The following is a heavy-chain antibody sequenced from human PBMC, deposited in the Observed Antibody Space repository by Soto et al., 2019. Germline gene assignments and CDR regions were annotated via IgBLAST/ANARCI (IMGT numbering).Heavy chain of an antibody. D-gene: IGHD1-26*01. CDR2: LAPISGSP. CDR1: GDTFSHYV. Sequence: VQVVQSGAEVKEPGSSVKVSCTNSGDTFSHYVMSWVRQAPGQGLEWMGSLAPISGSPNYAERFEGRLTISADAGTSTMYMELRSLKYDDKAVYYCARIGVGSRRWGQGTMVTVSS. V-gene: IGHV1-69*18. CDR3: ARIGVGSRR. J-gene: IGHJ3*01.